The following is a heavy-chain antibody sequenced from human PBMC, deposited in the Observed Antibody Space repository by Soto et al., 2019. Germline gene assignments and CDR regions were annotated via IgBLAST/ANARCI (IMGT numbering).Heavy chain of an antibody. J-gene: IGHJ4*02. D-gene: IGHD6-19*01. CDR3: ATLAVAGEGSDY. CDR2: ISYDGSNK. Sequence: QVQLVESGGGVVQPGRSLRLSCAASGFTFRIYAIHWVRQAPGKGLEWVAVISYDGSNKYYADSVKGRFTISRDNSNNTLYLQMNSLRAEDTAVYYCATLAVAGEGSDYWGQGTLVTVSS. CDR1: GFTFRIYA. V-gene: IGHV3-30-3*01.